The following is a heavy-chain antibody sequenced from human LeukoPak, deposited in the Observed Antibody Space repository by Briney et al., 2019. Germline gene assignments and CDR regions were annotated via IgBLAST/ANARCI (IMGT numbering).Heavy chain of an antibody. Sequence: KTSETLSLTCTVSGDSISSSTYYWGWIRQPPGKGLEWIGTVYYSGSTCYNPSLKSRVTISVDTSKNQFSLKLSSVTAADTAVYYCARNLAGHFGGFYFDDWGQGTLVTVSS. CDR2: VYYSGST. CDR1: GDSISSSTYY. J-gene: IGHJ4*02. CDR3: ARNLAGHFGGFYFDD. D-gene: IGHD2-21*01. V-gene: IGHV4-39*07.